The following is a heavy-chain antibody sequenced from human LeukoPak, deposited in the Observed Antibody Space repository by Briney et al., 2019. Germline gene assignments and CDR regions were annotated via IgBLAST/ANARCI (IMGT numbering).Heavy chain of an antibody. J-gene: IGHJ4*02. CDR1: GFTFSDYF. CDR3: AVQVAGKVY. CDR2: INSAGDNI. V-gene: IGHV3-11*04. Sequence: GGSLRLSCVASGFTFSDYFMSWIRQAPGKGLEWLSFINSAGDNIYYADSVKGRFTISRDNAKHTLYLQMNSLRAEDTAVYYCAVQVAGKVYWGQGTLVTVSS. D-gene: IGHD6-19*01.